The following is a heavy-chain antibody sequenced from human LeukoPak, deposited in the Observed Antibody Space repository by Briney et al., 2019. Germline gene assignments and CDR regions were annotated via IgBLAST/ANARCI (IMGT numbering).Heavy chain of an antibody. V-gene: IGHV3-30-3*01. CDR2: ISYDGSNK. CDR1: GFTFSSYA. J-gene: IGHJ4*02. Sequence: GGSLRLSCAASGFTFSSYAMHWVRQAPGKGLEWVAVISYDGSNKYYADSVKGRFTISRDNSKNTLYLQMNSLRAEDTAVYYCANSVGYWGQGTLVTVSS. CDR3: ANSVGY. D-gene: IGHD5/OR15-5a*01.